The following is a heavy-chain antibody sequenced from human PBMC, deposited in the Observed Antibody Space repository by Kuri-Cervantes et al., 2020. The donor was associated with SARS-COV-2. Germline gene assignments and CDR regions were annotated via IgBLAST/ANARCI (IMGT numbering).Heavy chain of an antibody. D-gene: IGHD6-13*01. CDR3: AKLFGKAAAGNRYYYYYMDV. CDR2: ISGSGGST. V-gene: IGHV3-23*01. J-gene: IGHJ6*03. CDR1: GFTFSSYA. Sequence: AGTLRLTCTASGFTFSSYAKSWVRQAPGKGLEWVSAISGSGGSTYYADSVKGRFTISRDNPKNTLFLQMNSLRAEDTAVYYCAKLFGKAAAGNRYYYYYMDVWGKGTTVTVSS.